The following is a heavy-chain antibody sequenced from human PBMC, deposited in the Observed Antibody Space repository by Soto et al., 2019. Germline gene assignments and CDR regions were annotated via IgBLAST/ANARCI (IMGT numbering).Heavy chain of an antibody. CDR1: GGSFSGYY. CDR2: INHSGST. Sequence: SETLSLTCAVYGGSFSGYYWSWIRQPPGKGLEWIGEINHSGSTNYNPSLKSRVTISVDTSRNQFSLKLSSVTAADTAVYYCVRGKAYYDFWSGYYGNYYYYYMDVWGKGTTVTVSS. J-gene: IGHJ6*03. CDR3: VRGKAYYDFWSGYYGNYYYYYMDV. D-gene: IGHD3-3*01. V-gene: IGHV4-34*01.